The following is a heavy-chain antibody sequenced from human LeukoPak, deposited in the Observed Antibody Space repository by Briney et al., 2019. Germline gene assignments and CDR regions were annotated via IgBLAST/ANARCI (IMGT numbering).Heavy chain of an antibody. CDR1: GFIFSSYW. V-gene: IGHV3-7*01. J-gene: IGHJ4*02. CDR3: ARDRGTYRPIDY. D-gene: IGHD1-26*01. CDR2: IKQDGSEK. Sequence: GGSLRLSCAASGFIFSSYWMSWVRQAPGKGLEWVANIKQDGSEKYYVDSVKSRFSISRDNAKKSLYLQMNSLRAEDTAVYYCARDRGTYRPIDYWGQGTLVTVSS.